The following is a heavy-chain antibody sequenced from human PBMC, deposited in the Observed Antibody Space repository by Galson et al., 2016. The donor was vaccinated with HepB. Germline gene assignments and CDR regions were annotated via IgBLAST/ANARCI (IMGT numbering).Heavy chain of an antibody. CDR2: ISGYNGNT. Sequence: SVKVSCKASGYTFTTYGISWVRQAPGQGLEWMGWISGYNGNTHYAQKFQDRVTLTRDTSTGIAYMDLWSLTSDDTAVYYCTREDWNPRYYFNGMDVWGQGTTVTVSS. CDR1: GYTFTTYG. CDR3: TREDWNPRYYFNGMDV. J-gene: IGHJ6*02. D-gene: IGHD1-1*01. V-gene: IGHV1-18*01.